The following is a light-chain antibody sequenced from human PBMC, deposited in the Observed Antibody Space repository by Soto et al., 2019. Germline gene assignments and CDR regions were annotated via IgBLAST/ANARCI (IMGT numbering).Light chain of an antibody. CDR1: QSISSIY. V-gene: IGKV3-20*01. CDR2: GAS. CDR3: QHYDPSPPKIT. Sequence: DIVLTQSPGTLSLSAGERATLSCRASQSISSIYLAWYQQKGGQPPRLLIYGASTRATGIPDRFSGSGSGTDFTLTISTLEPEDFAVYYCQHYDPSPPKITFGPGTKVDVK. J-gene: IGKJ3*01.